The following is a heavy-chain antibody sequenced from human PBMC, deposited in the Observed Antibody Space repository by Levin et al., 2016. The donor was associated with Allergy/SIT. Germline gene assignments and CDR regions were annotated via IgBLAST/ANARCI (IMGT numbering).Heavy chain of an antibody. D-gene: IGHD3-3*01. Sequence: SVKVSCKASGGTFSSYAISWVRQAPGQGLEWMGGIIPIFGTANYAQKFQGRVTITADESTSTAYMELSSLRSEDTAVYYCARGGLEWLLSGGYYYYYMDVWGKGTTVTVSS. CDR2: IIPIFGTA. CDR3: ARGGLEWLLSGGYYYYYMDV. J-gene: IGHJ6*03. V-gene: IGHV1-69*13. CDR1: GGTFSSYA.